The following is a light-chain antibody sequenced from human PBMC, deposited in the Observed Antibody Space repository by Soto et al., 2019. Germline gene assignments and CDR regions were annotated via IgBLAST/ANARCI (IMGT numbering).Light chain of an antibody. V-gene: IGKV1-5*03. Sequence: DIQMTQSPSTLSASVGDRVTITCRASQSISSWLAWYQQNPGKAPKLLIYKASSLESGVPSRFSRSGSGTEFTLTISSLEPHAFTTYDWQQYNSYFTFGKGTKLEIK. J-gene: IGKJ2*01. CDR2: KAS. CDR3: QQYNSYFT. CDR1: QSISSW.